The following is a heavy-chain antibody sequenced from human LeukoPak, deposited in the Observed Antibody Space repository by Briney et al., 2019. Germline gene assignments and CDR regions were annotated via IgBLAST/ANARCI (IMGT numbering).Heavy chain of an antibody. CDR3: ARDRIAGAATDWFDA. D-gene: IGHD6-13*01. Sequence: PGESLRLSCAASGLAFSSNAMHWVRQAPGKGLEWVAVISYDGSDKYYADSVKRRFTISRDNFKNTLYLQLNSLSAEDTAVYFCARDRIAGAATDWFDAWGQGTLVSVSS. CDR2: ISYDGSDK. V-gene: IGHV3-30*04. CDR1: GLAFSSNA. J-gene: IGHJ5*02.